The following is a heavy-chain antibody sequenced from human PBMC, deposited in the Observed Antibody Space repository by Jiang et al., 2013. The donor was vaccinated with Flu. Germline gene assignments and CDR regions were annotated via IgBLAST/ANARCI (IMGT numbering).Heavy chain of an antibody. CDR1: GGSISSYY. CDR2: IYYSGST. D-gene: IGHD3-16*01. CDR3: ARAPGGDDAFDI. J-gene: IGHJ3*02. V-gene: IGHV4-59*01. Sequence: GPGLVKPSETLSLTCTVSGGSISSYYWSWIRQPPGKGLEWIGYIYYSGSTNYNPSLKSRVTISVDTSKNQFSLKLSSVTAADTAVYYCARAPGGDDAFDIWGQGTMVTVSS.